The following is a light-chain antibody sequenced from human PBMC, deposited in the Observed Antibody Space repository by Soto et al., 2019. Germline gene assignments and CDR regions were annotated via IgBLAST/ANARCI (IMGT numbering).Light chain of an antibody. CDR1: QSVSSSY. Sequence: EIVLTQSPGTLSLSPGERATLSCRASQSVSSSYLDRYQQKPGQAPRLLIYDASSRATGIPDRFSGSGSGTDSTLTISRLLPEDVAVYYCQQYGSSPGYTFGQGTKLEIK. J-gene: IGKJ2*01. V-gene: IGKV3-20*01. CDR2: DAS. CDR3: QQYGSSPGYT.